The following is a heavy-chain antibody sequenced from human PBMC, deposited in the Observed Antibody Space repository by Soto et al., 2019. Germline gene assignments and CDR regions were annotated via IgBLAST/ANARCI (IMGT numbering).Heavy chain of an antibody. Sequence: ASVKVSCKASGYTFTGYYMHWVRQAPGQGLEWMGWINPNSGGTNYAQKFQGRVTMTRGTSISTAYMELSRLRSDDTAVYYCARADLYCSSTSCYTIAADYWGQGTLVTVSS. CDR2: INPNSGGT. V-gene: IGHV1-2*02. CDR1: GYTFTGYY. CDR3: ARADLYCSSTSCYTIAADY. D-gene: IGHD2-2*02. J-gene: IGHJ4*02.